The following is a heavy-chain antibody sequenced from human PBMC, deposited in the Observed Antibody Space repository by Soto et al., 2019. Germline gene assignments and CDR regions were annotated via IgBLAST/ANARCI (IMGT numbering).Heavy chain of an antibody. J-gene: IGHJ3*02. CDR2: ISSSSSTI. Sequence: PGGSLRLSCAASGFTFSSYSMNWVRQAPGKGLEWVSYISSSSSTIYYADSVKGRFTISRDNAKNSLYLQMNSLRAEDTAVYYCAAAGGDIVVVPAAMVPDAFDIWGQGTMVTVSS. CDR1: GFTFSSYS. D-gene: IGHD2-2*01. CDR3: AAAGGDIVVVPAAMVPDAFDI. V-gene: IGHV3-48*01.